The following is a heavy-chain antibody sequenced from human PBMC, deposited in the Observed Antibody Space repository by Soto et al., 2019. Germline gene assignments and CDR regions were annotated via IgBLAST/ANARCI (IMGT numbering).Heavy chain of an antibody. D-gene: IGHD2-2*01. V-gene: IGHV1-69*13. J-gene: IGHJ6*02. CDR1: GGTFSSYA. Sequence: SVKVSCKASGGTFSSYAISWVRQAPGQGLEWMGGIIPIFGTANYAQKFQGRVTITADESTSTAYMELSSLRSEDTAVYYCASFIGGSTPAPLRWYHKENGYGMDVWGQGTTVTVSS. CDR2: IIPIFGTA. CDR3: ASFIGGSTPAPLRWYHKENGYGMDV.